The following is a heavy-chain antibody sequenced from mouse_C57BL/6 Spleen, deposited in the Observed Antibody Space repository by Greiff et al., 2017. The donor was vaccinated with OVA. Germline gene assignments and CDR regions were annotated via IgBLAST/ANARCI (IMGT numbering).Heavy chain of an antibody. CDR3: ARNTHYYGSSYVDAMDY. CDR2: INPNYGTT. V-gene: IGHV1-39*01. D-gene: IGHD1-1*01. J-gene: IGHJ4*01. CDR1: GYSFTDYN. Sequence: VQLKQSGPELVKPGASVKISCKASGYSFTDYNMNWVKQSNGKSLEWIGVINPNYGTTSYNQKFKGKATLTVDQSSSTAYMQLNSLTSEDSAVYYCARNTHYYGSSYVDAMDYWGQGTSVTVSS.